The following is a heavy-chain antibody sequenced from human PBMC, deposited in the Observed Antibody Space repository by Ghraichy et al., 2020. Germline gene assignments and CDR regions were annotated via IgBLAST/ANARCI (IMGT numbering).Heavy chain of an antibody. J-gene: IGHJ3*02. CDR1: VGSFKTHN. CDR2: INHSGGT. CDR3: ARGSPYYEVLTGYYFQPRAFDI. V-gene: IGHV4-34*01. D-gene: IGHD3-9*01. Sequence: SETLSHTCAVYVGSFKTHNWSWIRHPPGKGLEWIGEINHSGGTNSNPSLTSRVTISADTSKNQFSLTLTSTTAADTAVYYCARGSPYYEVLTGYYFQPRAFDIWGQGTMVTVSS.